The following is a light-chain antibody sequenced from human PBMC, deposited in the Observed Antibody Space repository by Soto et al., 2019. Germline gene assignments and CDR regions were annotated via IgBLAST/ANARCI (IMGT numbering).Light chain of an antibody. CDR1: QSITIY. V-gene: IGKV1-39*01. CDR3: QQSYITPLP. Sequence: DSHITLKTSSLSAYFRDRVNITFLASQSITIYVNWYYQKPGEAPKLLIYGASSLQSGVPSRFSGSGSGTDFTLTISSLQPEDFATYFCQQSYITPLPFGQGTNVAIK. CDR2: GAS. J-gene: IGKJ1*01.